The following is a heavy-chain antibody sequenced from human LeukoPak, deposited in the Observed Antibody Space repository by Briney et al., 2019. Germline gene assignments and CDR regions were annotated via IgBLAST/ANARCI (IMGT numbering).Heavy chain of an antibody. D-gene: IGHD1-14*01. J-gene: IGHJ5*01. Sequence: GGSLSLSCAASGFTFSTESMNWVRQAPEKGLEWVSSIDGSGHYIYYADSVKGRFTISRDNTENSLFLQMSSLTAEDTAVYYCAREISGEGFDCWGQGTLVTVSS. CDR3: AREISGEGFDC. CDR2: IDGSGHYI. CDR1: GFTFSTES. V-gene: IGHV3-21*01.